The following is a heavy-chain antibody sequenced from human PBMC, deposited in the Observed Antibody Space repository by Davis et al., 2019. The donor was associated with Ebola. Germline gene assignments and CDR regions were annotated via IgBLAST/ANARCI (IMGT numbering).Heavy chain of an antibody. CDR1: GFTFSSYW. Sequence: GGSLRLSCAASGFTFSSYWMSWVRQAPGKGLEWVANIKQDGSEKYYVDSVKGRFTISRDNAKNSLYLQMNSLRAEDTAVYYCARDGLLWFRELPTDPLFDYWGQGTLVTVSS. CDR3: ARDGLLWFRELPTDPLFDY. CDR2: IKQDGSEK. J-gene: IGHJ4*02. V-gene: IGHV3-7*01. D-gene: IGHD3-10*01.